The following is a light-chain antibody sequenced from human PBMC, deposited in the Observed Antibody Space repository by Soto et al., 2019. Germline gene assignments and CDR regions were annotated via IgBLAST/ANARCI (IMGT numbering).Light chain of an antibody. CDR2: AAS. J-gene: IGKJ1*01. CDR3: QQSYSTPRT. CDR1: QSISSY. V-gene: IGKV1-39*01. Sequence: DLQMTQSPSSLSASVGDRVTITCRASQSISSYLNWYQQKPGKAPKLLIYAASSLQSGVPSRFSGSGSGTDFTLTISSLQPEAFATYFCQQSYSTPRTFGQGTKVEIK.